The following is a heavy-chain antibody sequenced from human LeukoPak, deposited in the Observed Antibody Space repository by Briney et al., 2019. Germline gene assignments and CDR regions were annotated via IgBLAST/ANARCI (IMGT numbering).Heavy chain of an antibody. V-gene: IGHV3-21*01. CDR2: ISSSSSYI. CDR1: GFTFSSYS. Sequence: GGSLRLSCAASGFTFSSYSMNWVRQAPGKGLEWVSSISSSSSYIYYADSVKGRFTISRDNAKNSLYLHMNSLRAEDTAVYYCARAFTAYFDFWSGYFDYWGQGTLVTVSS. D-gene: IGHD3-3*01. CDR3: ARAFTAYFDFWSGYFDY. J-gene: IGHJ4*02.